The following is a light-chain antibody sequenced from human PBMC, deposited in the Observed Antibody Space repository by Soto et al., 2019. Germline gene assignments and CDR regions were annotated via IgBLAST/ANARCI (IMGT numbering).Light chain of an antibody. CDR2: STS. J-gene: IGLJ1*01. Sequence: QSVLTQPPSASGTPGQIVSISSSGSSSNIGSNTVTWYQQLPGTAPKLLIYSTSQRSSGVPGRFSGSKSGASASLSISGLQSEDEADYYCAAWDDRLDVYVFGTGTKVTV. CDR1: SSNIGSNT. V-gene: IGLV1-44*01. CDR3: AAWDDRLDVYV.